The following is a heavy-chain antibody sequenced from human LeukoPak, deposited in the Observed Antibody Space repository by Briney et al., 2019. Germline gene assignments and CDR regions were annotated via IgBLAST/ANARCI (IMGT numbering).Heavy chain of an antibody. CDR2: IISIFGTA. V-gene: IGHV1-69*13. Sequence: WASVKVSGKASGGTFSSYAISWVRQAPGQGLEWMGGIISIFGTANYAQKFQGRVTITADESTSTAYMELSSLRSEDAAVYYCARLPLRSIAVGYYGMDVWGQGTTVTVSS. CDR1: GGTFSSYA. J-gene: IGHJ6*02. CDR3: ARLPLRSIAVGYYGMDV. D-gene: IGHD6-6*01.